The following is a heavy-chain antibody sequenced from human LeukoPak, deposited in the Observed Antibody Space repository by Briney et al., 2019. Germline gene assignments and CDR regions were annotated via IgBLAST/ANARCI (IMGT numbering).Heavy chain of an antibody. CDR2: IRQDGNIK. D-gene: IGHD1-26*01. V-gene: IGHV3-7*03. CDR3: ARVLVGALDY. Sequence: PGGSLRLSCAASGFPFNSYWMTWVRQAPGKGLQWVANIRQDGNIKYYVDSVKGRFTISRDNAKNSLYLQMNSLRAEETAVYYCARVLVGALDYWGQGTLVTVSS. J-gene: IGHJ4*02. CDR1: GFPFNSYW.